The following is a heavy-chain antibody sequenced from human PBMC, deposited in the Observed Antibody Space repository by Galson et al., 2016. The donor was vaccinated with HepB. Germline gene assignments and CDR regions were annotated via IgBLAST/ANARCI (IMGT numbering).Heavy chain of an antibody. D-gene: IGHD7-27*01. CDR2: IIPMVGTT. J-gene: IGHJ4*02. CDR1: GGTFRWNP. CDR3: VRELGTPEDY. V-gene: IGHV1-69*13. Sequence: SVKVSCKASGGTFRWNPNSRVRQAPGQGLEWMGGIIPMVGTTNYARKFQGRVTITADESTTTVYMELSSLRSEDTAMYYCVRELGTPEDYWGQGTLVTFSA.